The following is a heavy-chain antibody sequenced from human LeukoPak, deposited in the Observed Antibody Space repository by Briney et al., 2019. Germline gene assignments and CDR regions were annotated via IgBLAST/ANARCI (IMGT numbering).Heavy chain of an antibody. CDR1: GFTFSNSA. D-gene: IGHD2-21*01. CDR3: AKCLPRQSYDCSAFDY. CDR2: ISGSGYNT. V-gene: IGHV3-23*01. J-gene: IGHJ4*02. Sequence: GGSLGLSCAASGFTFSNSAMNWVRQAPGKGPEWVSAISGSGYNTYYADSVVGRFTISRDNPKNTLYLQMNSLRAEDTDVYYCAKCLPRQSYDCSAFDYWGQVALVTVST.